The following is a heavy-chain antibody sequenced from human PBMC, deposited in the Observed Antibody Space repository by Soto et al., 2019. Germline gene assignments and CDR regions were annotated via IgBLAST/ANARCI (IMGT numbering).Heavy chain of an antibody. CDR3: GKDPKGDYVAAFDI. D-gene: IGHD3-10*02. J-gene: IGHJ3*02. V-gene: IGHV3-23*01. CDR2: IGASGGTT. CDR1: GFIFRNFA. Sequence: GGSLRLSCAASGFIFRNFAMNWVRQAPGKGLEWVSGIGASGGTTHLADSVKGRFTISRDNSRNILFLQMNSLRVEDTAVYYCGKDPKGDYVAAFDIWGPGTVVTVSS.